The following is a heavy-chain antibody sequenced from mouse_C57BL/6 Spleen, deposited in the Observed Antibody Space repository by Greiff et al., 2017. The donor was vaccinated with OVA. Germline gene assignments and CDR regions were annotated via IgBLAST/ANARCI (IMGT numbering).Heavy chain of an antibody. CDR1: GYTFTSYW. V-gene: IGHV1-69*01. J-gene: IGHJ2*01. CDR2: IDPSDSYT. Sequence: QVQLQQPGAELVMPGASVKLSCKASGYTFTSYWMHWVKQRPGQGLEWIGEIDPSDSYTNYNQKFKGKSTLTVDKSSSTAYMQLSSLTSEDSAVYYCARSTTVVATESFYYFDDWGKGTTLTVSS. D-gene: IGHD1-1*01. CDR3: ARSTTVVATESFYYFDD.